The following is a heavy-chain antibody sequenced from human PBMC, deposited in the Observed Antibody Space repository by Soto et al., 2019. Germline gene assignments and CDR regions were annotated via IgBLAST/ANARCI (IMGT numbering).Heavy chain of an antibody. CDR2: ISGGGSDT. V-gene: IGHV3-23*01. J-gene: IGHJ4*02. CDR1: VFTFSTHP. Sequence: GGSLRLSCAASVFTFSTHPMGWVRQAPGKGLAWVSAISGGGSDTYYADPVKGRFSISRDNSKNTLYLYMNDLRVEDTAVYFCATFSGLIHPFDYWGQGALVTVSS. D-gene: IGHD1-1*01. CDR3: ATFSGLIHPFDY.